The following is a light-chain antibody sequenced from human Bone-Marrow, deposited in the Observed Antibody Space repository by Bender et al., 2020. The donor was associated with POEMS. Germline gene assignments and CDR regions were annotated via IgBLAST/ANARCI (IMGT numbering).Light chain of an antibody. CDR2: DVS. J-gene: IGLJ1*01. CDR3: SSYSSSSIHYV. V-gene: IGLV2-14*01. CDR1: SSDVGGYNY. Sequence: QSALTQPASVSGSPGQSITISCTGTSSDVGGYNYVSWYQQHPGKAPKLIVYDVSNRPSGVSNRFSGSKSGNTASLTISVLQTEDEADYFCSSYSSSSIHYVFGTATMVTVL.